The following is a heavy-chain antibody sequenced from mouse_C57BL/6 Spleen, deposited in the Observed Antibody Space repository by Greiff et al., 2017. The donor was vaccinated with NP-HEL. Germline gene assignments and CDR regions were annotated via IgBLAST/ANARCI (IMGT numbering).Heavy chain of an antibody. CDR2: IWSGGST. Sequence: VQLQESGPGLVQPSQSLSITCTVSGFSLTSYGVHWVRQSPGKGLEWLGVIWSGGSTDYNAAFIYRLSISKDNSKSQVFFKMNSLQADYSAIYYCARTGYDPFAYWGQGTLVTVSA. J-gene: IGHJ3*01. CDR3: ARTGYDPFAY. CDR1: GFSLTSYG. D-gene: IGHD2-3*01. V-gene: IGHV2-2*01.